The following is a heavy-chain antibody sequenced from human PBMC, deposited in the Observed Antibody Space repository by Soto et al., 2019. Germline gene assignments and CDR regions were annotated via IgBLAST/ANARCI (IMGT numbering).Heavy chain of an antibody. J-gene: IGHJ4*02. D-gene: IGHD1-1*01. CDR2: INPNSGGT. CDR3: AREPATAKPEGVDF. CDR1: GYTFSDYY. V-gene: IGHV1-2*02. Sequence: QVQLVQSGAEVRKPGASVKVSCKASGYTFSDYYIHWVARAPGQGRAWMGGINPNSGGTKYAPKFQSGVTMTRDTSINTAYMELSRLRSGDTAVYYCAREPATAKPEGVDFWGQGTLVTVSS.